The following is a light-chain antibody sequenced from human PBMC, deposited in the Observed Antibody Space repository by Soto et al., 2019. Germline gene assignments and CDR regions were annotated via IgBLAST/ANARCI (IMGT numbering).Light chain of an antibody. J-gene: IGLJ2*01. CDR3: SSYTSGSTHVV. V-gene: IGLV2-14*01. Sequence: QSALTQPASVSGSPGQSITISCTGTSSDVGGYNYVSWYQQHPGKAPKLMIYEVSNRPSGVSNRFSVAKSGNTASLTISGVEAEVEADYYCSSYTSGSTHVVFGGGTKLTVL. CDR1: SSDVGGYNY. CDR2: EVS.